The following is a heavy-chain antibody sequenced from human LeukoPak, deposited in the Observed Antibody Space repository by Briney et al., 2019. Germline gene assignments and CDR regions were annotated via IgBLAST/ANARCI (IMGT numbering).Heavy chain of an antibody. D-gene: IGHD5-12*01. CDR3: ARERSSGYDFDAFDI. CDR1: GFIISNYA. V-gene: IGHV3-64*02. Sequence: GGCLRLSCAASGFIISNYAIHWVRQAPEKGLEYVSRISFDAGSIYYADSVQGRFTISRDNSKNTLYLQMGSLRLEDMAVYYCARERSSGYDFDAFDIWGQGTMVTVSS. CDR2: ISFDAGSI. J-gene: IGHJ3*02.